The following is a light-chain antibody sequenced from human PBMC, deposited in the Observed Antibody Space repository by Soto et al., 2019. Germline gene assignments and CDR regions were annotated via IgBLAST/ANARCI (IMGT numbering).Light chain of an antibody. CDR3: QRYGGSPLYT. CDR2: GAS. J-gene: IGKJ2*01. Sequence: EIVLTQSPGTLSLSPGGRATLSCRASQSVSSSYLGWYQQKPGQAPRLLIYGASSRATGIPDRFSGSGSGTDFTLTISRLETEDFAVYYCQRYGGSPLYTFGQGTKLEIK. CDR1: QSVSSSY. V-gene: IGKV3-20*01.